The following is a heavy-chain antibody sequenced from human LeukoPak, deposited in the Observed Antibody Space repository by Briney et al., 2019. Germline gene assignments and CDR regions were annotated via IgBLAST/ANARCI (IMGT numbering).Heavy chain of an antibody. Sequence: GGSLRLSCAASGFTVSSNYMSWVRQAPGEGLEWVSVIYSGGSTYYADSVKGRFTISRDNSKNTLYLQMNSLRAEDTAVYYCAKGFNRAAAGPWGYYYYYYMDVWGKGTTVTVSS. J-gene: IGHJ6*03. CDR3: AKGFNRAAAGPWGYYYYYYMDV. CDR2: IYSGGST. D-gene: IGHD6-13*01. CDR1: GFTVSSNY. V-gene: IGHV3-53*01.